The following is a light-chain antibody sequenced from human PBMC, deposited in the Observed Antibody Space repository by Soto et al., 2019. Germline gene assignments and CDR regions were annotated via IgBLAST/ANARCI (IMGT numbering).Light chain of an antibody. CDR1: QGISSY. CDR3: QHLDSYST. Sequence: DIQLTQSPSFLSASVGDRVTITCRASQGISSYLAWYQQKPGKAPKLLIYAASTLQSGVPLRFSGSGSGTEFTLTISSLQPEDFATYYCQHLDSYSTFGQGTRLEIK. CDR2: AAS. J-gene: IGKJ5*01. V-gene: IGKV1-9*01.